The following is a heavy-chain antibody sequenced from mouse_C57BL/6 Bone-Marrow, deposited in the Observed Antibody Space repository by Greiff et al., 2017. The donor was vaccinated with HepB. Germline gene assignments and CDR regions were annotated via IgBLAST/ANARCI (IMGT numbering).Heavy chain of an antibody. Sequence: VQLQQSGPELVKPGASVKMSCKASGYTFTDYNMHWVKQSHGKSLEWIGYINPNNGGTSYNQKFKGKATLTVTKSSSTAYMELRSLTSEDSAVYYCARGGDYDGPLDYWGQGTTLTVSS. V-gene: IGHV1-22*01. CDR2: INPNNGGT. J-gene: IGHJ2*01. D-gene: IGHD2-4*01. CDR1: GYTFTDYN. CDR3: ARGGDYDGPLDY.